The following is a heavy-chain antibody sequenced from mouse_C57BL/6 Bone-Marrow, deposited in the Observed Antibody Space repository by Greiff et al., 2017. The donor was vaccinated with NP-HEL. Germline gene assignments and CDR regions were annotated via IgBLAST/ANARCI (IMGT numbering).Heavy chain of an antibody. J-gene: IGHJ2*01. D-gene: IGHD1-1*01. CDR1: GYTFTSYT. V-gene: IGHV1-4*01. CDR3: ARYCYYGSSSFDY. Sequence: VQLQQSGAELARPGASVKMSCKASGYTFTSYTMHWVKQRPGQGLEWIGYINPSRGYTKYNQKFKDKATLTADKSSSTAYMQLSSLTSEDSAVYYCARYCYYGSSSFDYWGQGTTLTVSS. CDR2: INPSRGYT.